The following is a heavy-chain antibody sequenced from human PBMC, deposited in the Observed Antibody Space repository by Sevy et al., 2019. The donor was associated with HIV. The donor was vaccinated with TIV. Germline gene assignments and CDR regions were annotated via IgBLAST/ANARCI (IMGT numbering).Heavy chain of an antibody. CDR1: GFTFSSYA. J-gene: IGHJ4*02. D-gene: IGHD2-2*01. V-gene: IGHV3-30-3*01. CDR3: ARDVSYCSSTSCFLSEENYFDY. Sequence: GGSLRLSCAASGFTFSSYAMHWVRQAPGKGLEWVAVISYDGSNKYYADSVKGRFTISRDNSKNTLYLQMNSLRAEDTALYYCARDVSYCSSTSCFLSEENYFDYWGQGTLVTVSS. CDR2: ISYDGSNK.